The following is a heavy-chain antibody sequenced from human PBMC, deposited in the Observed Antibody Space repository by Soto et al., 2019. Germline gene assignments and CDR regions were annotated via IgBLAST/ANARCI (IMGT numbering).Heavy chain of an antibody. CDR1: GGSISSGGYY. Sequence: QVQLQESGPGLVKPSQTLSLTCTVSGGSISSGGYYWSWIRQHPGKGLEWIGYIYYSGSTYYNPSLQSRVTISVDTSKNQFSLKLSSVTAAYTAVYYCARVCRGSYGQYWYFDLWGRGPLVAVSS. CDR2: IYYSGST. CDR3: ARVCRGSYGQYWYFDL. D-gene: IGHD5-18*01. V-gene: IGHV4-31*03. J-gene: IGHJ2*01.